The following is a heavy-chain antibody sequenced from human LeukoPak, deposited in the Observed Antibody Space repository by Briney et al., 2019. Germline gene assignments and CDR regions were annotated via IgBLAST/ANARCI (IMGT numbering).Heavy chain of an antibody. D-gene: IGHD3-3*01. Sequence: EASVKVSCRASGYTFTSYGISWVRPAPGQGLEWMGWISAYNGNTNYAQKLQGRVTMTTDTSTSTAYMELRSLRSDDTAVYYCARDPAAPYYDFWSGYYTTNWFDPWGQGTLVTVSS. CDR2: ISAYNGNT. CDR1: GYTFTSYG. CDR3: ARDPAAPYYDFWSGYYTTNWFDP. J-gene: IGHJ5*02. V-gene: IGHV1-18*01.